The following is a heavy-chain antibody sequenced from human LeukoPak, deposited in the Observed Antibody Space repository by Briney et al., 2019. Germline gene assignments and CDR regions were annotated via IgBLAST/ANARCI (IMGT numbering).Heavy chain of an antibody. Sequence: PSETLSLTCTVSGGSISSYYWSWIRQPPGKGLEWIGYIYYSGSTNYNPSLKNRVTISVDTSKNQFSLKLSSVTAADTAVYYCARGDGYNSNPDYWGQGTLVTVSS. CDR1: GGSISSYY. CDR3: ARGDGYNSNPDY. J-gene: IGHJ4*02. V-gene: IGHV4-59*08. CDR2: IYYSGST. D-gene: IGHD5-24*01.